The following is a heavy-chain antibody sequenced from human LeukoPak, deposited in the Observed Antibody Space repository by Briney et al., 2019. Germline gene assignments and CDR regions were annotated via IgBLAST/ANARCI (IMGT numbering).Heavy chain of an antibody. J-gene: IGHJ3*02. CDR1: GGSFSGYY. D-gene: IGHD3-10*01. V-gene: IGHV4-34*01. Sequence: PSETLSLTCAVYGGSFSGYYWSWIRQPPGKGLEWISEINHSGSPNYNPSLKSRVTISIDTSKNQFSLKLSPVTAADTAVYYCARDLSDYYGSGSYRPIDAFDIWGQGTMVTVSS. CDR2: INHSGSP. CDR3: ARDLSDYYGSGSYRPIDAFDI.